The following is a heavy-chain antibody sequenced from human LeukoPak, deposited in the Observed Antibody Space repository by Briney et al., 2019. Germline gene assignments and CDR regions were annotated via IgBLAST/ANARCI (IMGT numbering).Heavy chain of an antibody. D-gene: IGHD6-19*01. CDR1: GFTFSSYG. Sequence: GGSLRLSCAASGFTFSSYGMSWVRQAPGKGLVWVSRINSDGSSTSYADSVKGRFTISRDNAKNTLYLQMNSLRAEDTAVYYCARGIAVAAFFDYWGQGTLVTVSS. CDR2: INSDGSST. CDR3: ARGIAVAAFFDY. V-gene: IGHV3-74*01. J-gene: IGHJ4*02.